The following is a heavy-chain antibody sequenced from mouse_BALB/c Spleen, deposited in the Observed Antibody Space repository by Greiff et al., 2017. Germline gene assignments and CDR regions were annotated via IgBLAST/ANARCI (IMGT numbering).Heavy chain of an antibody. CDR1: GYTFTDYV. J-gene: IGHJ2*01. Sequence: VMLVESGPELVKPGASVKMSCKASGYTFTDYVISWVKQRTGQGLEWIGEIYPGSGSTYYNEKFKGKATLTADKSSNTAYMQLSSLTSEDSAVYFCARGGRDEGNFDYWGQGTTLTVSS. CDR3: ARGGRDEGNFDY. D-gene: IGHD3-3*01. CDR2: IYPGSGST. V-gene: IGHV1-77*01.